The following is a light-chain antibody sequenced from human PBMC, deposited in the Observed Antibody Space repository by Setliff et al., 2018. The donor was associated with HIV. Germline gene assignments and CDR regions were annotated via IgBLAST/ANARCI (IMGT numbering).Light chain of an antibody. V-gene: IGLV2-14*03. J-gene: IGLJ1*01. CDR3: TSYTGGNTRV. Sequence: SVLTQPASVSGSPGQTITISCTGTSNDIGVYNYVSWYQQHPGEAPKLIIYNVNHRPSGVSSRFSGSKSGNTVSLSISELRAEDETDYYYTSYTGGNTRVFVTGTKVTGL. CDR2: NVN. CDR1: SNDIGVYNY.